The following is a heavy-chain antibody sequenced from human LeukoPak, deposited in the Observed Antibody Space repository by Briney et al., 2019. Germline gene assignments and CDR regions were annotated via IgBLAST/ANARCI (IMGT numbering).Heavy chain of an antibody. CDR2: ISSSSSYI. V-gene: IGHV3-21*01. CDR3: ARGSDGSGSYYTHYYYGMDA. J-gene: IGHJ6*02. Sequence: RGSLRLSCAASGFTFSSYSMNWVRQAPGKGLEWVSSISSSSSYIYYADSVKGRFTISRDNAKNSLYLQMNSLRAEDTAVYYCARGSDGSGSYYTHYYYGMDAWGQGTTVTVSS. D-gene: IGHD3-10*01. CDR1: GFTFSSYS.